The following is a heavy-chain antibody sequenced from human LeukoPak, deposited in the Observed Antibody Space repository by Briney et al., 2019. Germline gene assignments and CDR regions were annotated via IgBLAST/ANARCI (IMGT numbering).Heavy chain of an antibody. CDR3: VKVAKYYYGSETYYFFEH. CDR2: ISGSGGST. V-gene: IGHV3-23*01. CDR1: GFTFSSYG. D-gene: IGHD3-10*01. Sequence: GSLRLSCGASGFTFSSYGMSWVRQAPGKGLEWISTISGSGGSTYYADSVKGRFTISRDNAKNSLYLQMNSLRVEDTAIYYCVKVAKYYYGSETYYFFEHWGQGTPVTASS. J-gene: IGHJ4*02.